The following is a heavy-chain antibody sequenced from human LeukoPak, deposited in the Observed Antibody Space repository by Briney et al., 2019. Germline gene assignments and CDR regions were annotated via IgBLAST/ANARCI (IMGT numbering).Heavy chain of an antibody. CDR2: ISSSSSYI. CDR3: ASEINYYDSSGLP. V-gene: IGHV3-21*01. Sequence: PGGSLRLSCAASGFTFSSYSMKWLRQAPGKGLEWVSSISSSSSYIYYADSVKGRFTISRDNAKNSLYLQMNSLRAEDTAVYYCASEINYYDSSGLPWGQGTLVTVSS. CDR1: GFTFSSYS. J-gene: IGHJ5*02. D-gene: IGHD3-22*01.